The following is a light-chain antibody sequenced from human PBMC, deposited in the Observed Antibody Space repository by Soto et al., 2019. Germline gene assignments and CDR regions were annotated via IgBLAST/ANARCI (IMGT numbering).Light chain of an antibody. V-gene: IGKV3-15*01. CDR2: GAS. CDR3: QQYNQWPGT. J-gene: IGKJ1*01. CDR1: QSISSN. Sequence: IVLTQAQATLSVSPGDSATLSRRASQSISSNLAWYQQKPGQSPRLLIYGASSRATGVPVRFSGSGSGVAFTLTISGLQSEDFAVYHCQQYNQWPGTFGQGTKVDIK.